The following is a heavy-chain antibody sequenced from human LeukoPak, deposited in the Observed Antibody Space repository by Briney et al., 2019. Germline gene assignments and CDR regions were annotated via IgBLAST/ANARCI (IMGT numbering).Heavy chain of an antibody. CDR2: IYYSGST. CDR3: ASTRFVNWIHVGYMDV. D-gene: IGHD5-18*01. Sequence: SETLPLTCAVYGGSFSGYYWSWIRQSPGKGLEWIGSIYYSGSTYYNPSLKSRVTISLDTSKNQFSLKVSSVTAADTAVYYCASTRFVNWIHVGYMDVWGKGTTVTVSS. J-gene: IGHJ6*03. V-gene: IGHV4-34*01. CDR1: GGSFSGYY.